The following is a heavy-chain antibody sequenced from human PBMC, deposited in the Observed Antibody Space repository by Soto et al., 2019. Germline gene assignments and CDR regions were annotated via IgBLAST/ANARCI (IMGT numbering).Heavy chain of an antibody. V-gene: IGHV4-30-4*02. CDR2: ISYSGTT. J-gene: IGHJ5*02. Sequence: SETLSLTCTVSGGSISSGNYNWSWLRQPPGKGLEWIGFISYSGTTHYSASLRSRVSISVDTSKNQFSLDLSSVTAADTAVYYCARSSCDSTCFAVDPWGQGTLVT. CDR3: ARSSCDSTCFAVDP. CDR1: GGSISSGNYN. D-gene: IGHD3-22*01.